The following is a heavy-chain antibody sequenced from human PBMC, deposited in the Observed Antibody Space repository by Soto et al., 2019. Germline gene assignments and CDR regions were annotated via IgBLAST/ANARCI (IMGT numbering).Heavy chain of an antibody. Sequence: SETLSLTCTVSGVSVSSGDYFWSWLRQSPGKRLEWIAYIYYSGSTNYNPSLKSRATISVDTSKSQVSLTLTSMTAADAALYFCARSPKYYYYGFDVWGQGXAVTVYS. V-gene: IGHV4-61*08. J-gene: IGHJ6*02. CDR1: GVSVSSGDYF. CDR3: ARSPKYYYYGFDV. CDR2: IYYSGST.